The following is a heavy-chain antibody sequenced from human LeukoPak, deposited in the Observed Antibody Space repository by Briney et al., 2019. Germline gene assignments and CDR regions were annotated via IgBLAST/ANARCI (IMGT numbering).Heavy chain of an antibody. CDR1: GFTFSTYS. CDR3: ASHPYGYYYMDV. CDR2: ISSSSSYI. D-gene: IGHD4-17*01. Sequence: GGSLRLSCAASGFTFSTYSMDWVRQAPGKGLEWVPSISSSSSYIYYADSVKGRFTISRDNAKNSLYLQMNSLRAEDTAVYYCASHPYGYYYMDVWGKGTTVTVSS. J-gene: IGHJ6*03. V-gene: IGHV3-21*01.